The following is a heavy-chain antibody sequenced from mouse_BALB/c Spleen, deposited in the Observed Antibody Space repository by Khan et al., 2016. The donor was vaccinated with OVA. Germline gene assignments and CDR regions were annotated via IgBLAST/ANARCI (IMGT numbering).Heavy chain of an antibody. CDR3: TRLAYYYDSEGFAY. D-gene: IGHD1-1*01. V-gene: IGHV5-6*01. J-gene: IGHJ3*01. Sequence: EVKLVESGGDLVKPGGSLKLSCAASGFTFSTYGMSWVRQTPDRRLEWVATVSTGGSYTYYPDSVKGRFTISRDNAKNTLYLQMNSLKSDDTAIFYCTRLAYYYDSEGFAYWGQGTLVTVSA. CDR2: VSTGGSYT. CDR1: GFTFSTYG.